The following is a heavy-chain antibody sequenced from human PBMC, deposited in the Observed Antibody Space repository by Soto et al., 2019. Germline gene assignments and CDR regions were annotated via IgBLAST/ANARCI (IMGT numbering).Heavy chain of an antibody. J-gene: IGHJ5*02. CDR1: GYSFTSYA. CDR2: INAGNGNT. D-gene: IGHD4-17*01. CDR3: ARETYGDYVGYFDP. V-gene: IGHV1-3*01. Sequence: ASVKVSCKASGYSFTSYAMHWVRQAPGQRLEWMGWINAGNGNTKYSQKFQGRVTITRDTSASTAYMELSSLRSEDTAVYYCARETYGDYVGYFDPWGQGTLVTVSS.